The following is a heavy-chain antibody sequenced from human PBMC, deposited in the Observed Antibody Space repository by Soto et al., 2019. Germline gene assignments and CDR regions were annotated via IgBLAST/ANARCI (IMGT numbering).Heavy chain of an antibody. J-gene: IGHJ4*02. CDR3: ARAVSYGFARLS. CDR1: GGTFSSYA. D-gene: IGHD3-10*01. V-gene: IGHV1-69*13. CDR2: IIPIFGTA. Sequence: ASVKVSCKASGGTFSSYAISWVRQAPGQGLEWMGGIIPIFGTANYAQKFQGRVTITADESTSTAYMELSSLRSEDTAVYYCARAVSYGFARLSWGQGTLVTVSS.